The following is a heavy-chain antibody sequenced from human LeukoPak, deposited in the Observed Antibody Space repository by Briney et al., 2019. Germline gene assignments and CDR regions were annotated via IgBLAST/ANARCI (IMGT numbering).Heavy chain of an antibody. V-gene: IGHV1-69*01. CDR2: IIPIFGTA. J-gene: IGHJ4*02. Sequence: SVKVSCKASGGTFISYAISWVRQAPGQGLEWMGGIIPIFGTANYAQKFQGRVTITADESTSTAYMELRSLRSDDTAVYYCARAGVDRDGYNPSDYWGQRTLVTVSS. D-gene: IGHD5-24*01. CDR1: GGTFISYA. CDR3: ARAGVDRDGYNPSDY.